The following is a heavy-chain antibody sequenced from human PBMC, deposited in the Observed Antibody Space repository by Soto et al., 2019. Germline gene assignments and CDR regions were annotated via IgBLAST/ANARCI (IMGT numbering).Heavy chain of an antibody. V-gene: IGHV3-23*01. J-gene: IGHJ4*02. CDR1: GFSFSDYA. Sequence: EVQLLESGGGLVQPGGSLRLSCAASGFSFSDYAMSWVRQAPGKGLEWVSIISGDAGSTKYADSVKGRFTISRVNSKNTVYLQMNSLRAGDTAVYYCAKRVYGYYVWFDYWGQGTLVTVSS. D-gene: IGHD4-17*01. CDR2: ISGDAGST. CDR3: AKRVYGYYVWFDY.